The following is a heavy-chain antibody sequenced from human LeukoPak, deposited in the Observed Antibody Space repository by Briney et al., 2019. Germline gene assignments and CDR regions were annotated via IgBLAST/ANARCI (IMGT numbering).Heavy chain of an antibody. J-gene: IGHJ4*02. V-gene: IGHV1-18*01. D-gene: IGHD6-13*01. CDR1: GYTFTSYG. CDR2: ISAYNGNT. CDR3: ARGNAGTSVY. Sequence: RASVTVSCTASGYTFTSYGISWVRQAPGQGLEWMGWISAYNGNTNYAQKLQGRVTMTTDTSTSTAYMELRSLRSDDTAVYSCARGNAGTSVYWGQGTLVTVSS.